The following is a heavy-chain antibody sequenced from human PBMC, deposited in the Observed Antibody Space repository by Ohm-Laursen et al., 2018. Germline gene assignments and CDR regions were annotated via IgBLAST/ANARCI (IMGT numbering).Heavy chain of an antibody. CDR2: INHSRST. D-gene: IGHD6-19*01. J-gene: IGHJ4*02. CDR1: GGSFSGYY. CDR3: ARGFSGWWGRIDY. Sequence: GTLSLTCSVYGGSFSGYYWNWIRQPPEKGLEWIGEINHSRSTKYNSSFKSRVTISVDTSKNQFSLKLSSVTAADTAVYYCARGFSGWWGRIDYWGQGTLVTVSS. V-gene: IGHV4-34*01.